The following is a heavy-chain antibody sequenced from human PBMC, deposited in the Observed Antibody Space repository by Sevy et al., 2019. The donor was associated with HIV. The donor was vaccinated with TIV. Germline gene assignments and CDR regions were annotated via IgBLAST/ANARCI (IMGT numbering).Heavy chain of an antibody. CDR1: GFTFSKAW. V-gene: IGHV3-15*07. D-gene: IGHD3-10*01. Sequence: GGSLRLSCAASGFTFSKAWMIWVRQAPGKGLEWVGRIKSKGDGGTPEVAAPVKDRFVISRDDSINTLYLQMNSLKAEDTGVYYCTTDGLNNQGSGSYAFDIWGQGTMVTVSS. CDR2: IKSKGDGGTP. CDR3: TTDGLNNQGSGSYAFDI. J-gene: IGHJ3*02.